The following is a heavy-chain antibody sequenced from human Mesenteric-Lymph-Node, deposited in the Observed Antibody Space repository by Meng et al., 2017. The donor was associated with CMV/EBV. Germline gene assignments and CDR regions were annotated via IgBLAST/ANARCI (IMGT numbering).Heavy chain of an antibody. J-gene: IGHJ5*02. CDR3: ARCGTYGDPNWFDT. CDR1: GFTFSSSD. CDR2: ISSGNSYI. D-gene: IGHD2-8*01. Sequence: WGSLRLSCVDSGFTFSSSDMNWVRQAPGRGLQWVASISSGNSYIFYADSVKGRFTISRDNAKNSVYLQMNSLRTEDTAVYYCARCGTYGDPNWFDTWGQGALVTVSS. V-gene: IGHV3-21*01.